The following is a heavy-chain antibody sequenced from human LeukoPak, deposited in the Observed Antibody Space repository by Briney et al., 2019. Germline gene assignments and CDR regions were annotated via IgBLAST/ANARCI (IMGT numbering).Heavy chain of an antibody. CDR3: ARPSMRLDAFDI. V-gene: IGHV4-38-2*02. CDR1: GYSISSGYY. D-gene: IGHD2/OR15-2a*01. J-gene: IGHJ3*02. CDR2: IDHSGST. Sequence: PSETLSLTCSVSGYSISSGYYWGWIRQPPGKGLEWIGSIDHSGSTYYNPSLKSRVTISVDTSKNQFSLKLSSVTAADTAVYYCARPSMRLDAFDIWGQGTMVTVSS.